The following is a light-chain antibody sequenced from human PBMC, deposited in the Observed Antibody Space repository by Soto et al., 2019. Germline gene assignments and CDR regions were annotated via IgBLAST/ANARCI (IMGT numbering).Light chain of an antibody. CDR1: SSDVGGYNY. CDR3: NSYTSSSPYV. Sequence: QSVLTQPASVSGSPGQSITISCTGTSSDVGGYNYVSWYQQHPGKAPKLMIYDVSNRPSGVSNRFSGSKSGNTASLTISRLQAEDEADYYCNSYTSSSPYVFGTGTKLTVL. V-gene: IGLV2-14*01. CDR2: DVS. J-gene: IGLJ1*01.